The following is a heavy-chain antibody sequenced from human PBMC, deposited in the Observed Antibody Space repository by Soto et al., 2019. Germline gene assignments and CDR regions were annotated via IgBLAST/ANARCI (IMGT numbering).Heavy chain of an antibody. Sequence: QVRLQESGPGLVKPSQTLSLTCTVSGAYVNTGGYYWSWVRQYPGKGLEWIGYIYHSGDTYYNPSLKSRLTISVDTSKNHFSLSLSSVTVADTAVYYCARAPGNERLDYWGQGTLVIVSS. V-gene: IGHV4-31*03. D-gene: IGHD1-1*01. CDR2: IYHSGDT. CDR1: GAYVNTGGYY. CDR3: ARAPGNERLDY. J-gene: IGHJ4*02.